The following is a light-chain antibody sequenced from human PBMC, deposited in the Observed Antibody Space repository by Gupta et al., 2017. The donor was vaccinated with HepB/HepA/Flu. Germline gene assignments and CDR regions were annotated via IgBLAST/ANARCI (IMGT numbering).Light chain of an antibody. CDR3: QSFDSGLSVS. V-gene: IGLV1-40*01. CDR1: RSNSGAGYD. CDR2: GNN. J-gene: IGLJ2*01. Sequence: QSVLTQPPSVSGAPGQRVTISCTGTRSNSGAGYDVHWYQHLPGTVPKLLIDGNNNRPSGVPDRVSGSKSGTSASLAITGLQAEDEADYYCQSFDSGLSVSFGGGTKLTVL.